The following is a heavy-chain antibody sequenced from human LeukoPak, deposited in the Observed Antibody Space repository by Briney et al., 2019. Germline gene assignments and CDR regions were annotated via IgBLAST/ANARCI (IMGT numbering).Heavy chain of an antibody. Sequence: GGSLRLSCAASGFTVSRNHMTWVRQAPGKGLEWVSIIYSGGSTYYAASVRGRFTISTDRSQNTLYLQMNGLRVEDTAVYYRVTLPTGDYWGQGTLVTVSS. CDR3: VTLPTGDY. J-gene: IGHJ4*02. V-gene: IGHV3-53*01. CDR1: GFTVSRNH. D-gene: IGHD2-15*01. CDR2: IYSGGST.